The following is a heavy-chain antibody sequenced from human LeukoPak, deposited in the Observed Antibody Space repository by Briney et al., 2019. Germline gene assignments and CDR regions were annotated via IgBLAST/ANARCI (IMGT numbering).Heavy chain of an antibody. J-gene: IGHJ4*02. CDR2: IRYDGSNK. Sequence: GGFLRLSCAASGFTFSSYGMHWVRQAPGKGLEWVAFIRYDGSNKYYADSVKGRFTISRDNSKNTLYLQMNSLRAEDTAVYYCAKLLRFLAWSHQGTWDYWCQGTLVTVSS. CDR1: GFTFSSYG. CDR3: AKLLRFLAWSHQGTWDY. V-gene: IGHV3-30*02. D-gene: IGHD3-3*01.